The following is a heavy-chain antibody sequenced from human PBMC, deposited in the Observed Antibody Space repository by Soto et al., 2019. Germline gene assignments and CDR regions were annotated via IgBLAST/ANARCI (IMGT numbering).Heavy chain of an antibody. J-gene: IGHJ6*02. Sequence: QVQLQESGPGLVKPSQTLSLTCTVSGGSISSGDYYWSWIRQPPGKGLEWIGYIYYSGSTYYNPSLKSRVTISVDTSKNQFSLKLSSVTAADTAVYYCARDLISTQDYYGMDVWGQGTTVTVSS. V-gene: IGHV4-30-4*01. CDR3: ARDLISTQDYYGMDV. CDR2: IYYSGST. D-gene: IGHD2-2*01. CDR1: GGSISSGDYY.